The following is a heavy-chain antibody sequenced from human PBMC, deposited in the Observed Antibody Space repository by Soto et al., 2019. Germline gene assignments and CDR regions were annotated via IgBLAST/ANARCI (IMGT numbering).Heavy chain of an antibody. Sequence: SVKVSCKASGGTFSSYAISWVRQAPGQGLEWMGGIIPIFGTANYAQKFQGRVTITADESTSTAYMELSSLRSEDTAVYYCASIAAAVEGPSDYWGQGTLVTVSS. CDR2: IIPIFGTA. CDR3: ASIAAAVEGPSDY. CDR1: GGTFSSYA. J-gene: IGHJ4*02. V-gene: IGHV1-69*13. D-gene: IGHD6-13*01.